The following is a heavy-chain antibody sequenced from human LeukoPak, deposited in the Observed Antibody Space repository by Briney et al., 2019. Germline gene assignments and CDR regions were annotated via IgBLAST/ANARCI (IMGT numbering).Heavy chain of an antibody. CDR3: VRGAREGDGYRGYFDY. CDR1: GFAFSRYA. D-gene: IGHD5-24*01. CDR2: ISYDGSNQ. J-gene: IGHJ4*02. Sequence: PGGSLRLPCAASGFAFSRYANHWVRQAPGKGLEWVAVISYDGSNQDYADSVKGRFTISRDNSKNTLYLHMHSLRPEDTSVYYCVRGAREGDGYRGYFDYWGKGTTVTVSS. V-gene: IGHV3-30*04.